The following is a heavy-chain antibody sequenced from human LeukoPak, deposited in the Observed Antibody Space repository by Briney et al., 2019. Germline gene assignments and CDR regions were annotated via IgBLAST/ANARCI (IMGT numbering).Heavy chain of an antibody. CDR3: ARQGSSTSLYNWFDP. J-gene: IGHJ5*02. Sequence: SETLSLTCTVSGGSISSYYWSWIRQPPGKGLEWIGYIYTSGSTNYNPSLKSRVTISVDTSKNQFSLKLSSVTAADTAVYYCARQGSSTSLYNWFDPWGQGTLVTVSS. D-gene: IGHD2-2*01. CDR2: IYTSGST. CDR1: GGSISSYY. V-gene: IGHV4-4*09.